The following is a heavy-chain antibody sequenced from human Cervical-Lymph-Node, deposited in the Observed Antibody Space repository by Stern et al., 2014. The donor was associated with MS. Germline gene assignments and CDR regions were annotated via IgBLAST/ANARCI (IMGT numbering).Heavy chain of an antibody. V-gene: IGHV5-51*01. D-gene: IGHD1-14*01. CDR1: GFKFRIYW. CDR3: ARQTTAWASDV. Sequence: VQLVQSGAELIRPGESLKISCKGSGFKFRIYWIAWVRQMPGKGLEWMGIIYPGDSETRYIPSFQGQVTMSADKSTSTAYLQWSSLNASDTAMYFCARQTTAWASDVWGQGTLVTVSS. J-gene: IGHJ4*02. CDR2: IYPGDSET.